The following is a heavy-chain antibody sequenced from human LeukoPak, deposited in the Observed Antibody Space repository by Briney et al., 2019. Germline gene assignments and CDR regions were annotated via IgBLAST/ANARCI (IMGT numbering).Heavy chain of an antibody. CDR2: VSTSNGDT. V-gene: IGHV1-18*01. J-gene: IGHJ4*02. Sequence: ASVEVSCKTSGYNFNRYTITWVRQAPGQGLEWMGWVSTSNGDTNYAEKFQGRVIMTTETVTKTAYMELRRLRSGDTAMYFCARVSDTSMVTPGFDSWGQGTLVTVSS. CDR3: ARVSDTSMVTPGFDS. D-gene: IGHD5-18*01. CDR1: GYNFNRYT.